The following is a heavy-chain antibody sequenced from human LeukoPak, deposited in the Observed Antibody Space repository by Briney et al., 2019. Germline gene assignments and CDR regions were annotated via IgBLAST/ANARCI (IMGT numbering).Heavy chain of an antibody. V-gene: IGHV1-2*02. Sequence: ASVKVSCKASGYTFTGYYMHWVRQAPGQGLEWMGWINPSSGGTNYAQKFQGRVTMTRDTSISTAYMELSRLRSDDTAVYYCARVKTDGVDYWGQGTLVTVSS. D-gene: IGHD3-10*01. J-gene: IGHJ4*02. CDR2: INPSSGGT. CDR1: GYTFTGYY. CDR3: ARVKTDGVDY.